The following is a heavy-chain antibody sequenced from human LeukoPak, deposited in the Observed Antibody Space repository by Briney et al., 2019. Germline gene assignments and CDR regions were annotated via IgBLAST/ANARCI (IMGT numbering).Heavy chain of an antibody. V-gene: IGHV4-38-2*02. D-gene: IGHD2-2*01. CDR1: GYSISSGYL. CDR2: IYHSGSA. Sequence: SETLSLTCVVSGYSISSGYLWAWIRQSPGKGLEWIGSIYHSGSAHYNPSLKSRVTISLETSKNQFSLKLFSVTAADAAVYYCARDPRWLTPDCTTTSCYENYFDPWGTGTLVTVSS. CDR3: ARDPRWLTPDCTTTSCYENYFDP. J-gene: IGHJ5*02.